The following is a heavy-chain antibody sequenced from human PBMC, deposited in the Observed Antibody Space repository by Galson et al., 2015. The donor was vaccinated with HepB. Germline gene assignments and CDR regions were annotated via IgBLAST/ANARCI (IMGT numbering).Heavy chain of an antibody. D-gene: IGHD2-21*02. CDR1: GYSFSDYG. V-gene: IGHV5-51*01. CDR3: ARLGYCGSDCYNHNYWYFDL. J-gene: IGHJ2*01. CDR2: IYPGDSNT. Sequence: QSGAEVKKPGESLKISCKASGYSFSDYGIGWVRQMPGKGLEWMGIIYPGDSNTRHSPSFQGQVTISVDKSISTAYLQWGSLKASDTAMYYCARLGYCGSDCYNHNYWYFDLWGRGTLVTVSS.